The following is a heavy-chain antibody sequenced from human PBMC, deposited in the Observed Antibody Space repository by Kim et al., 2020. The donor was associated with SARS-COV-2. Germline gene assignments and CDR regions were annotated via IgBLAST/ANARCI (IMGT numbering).Heavy chain of an antibody. V-gene: IGHV1-3*01. CDR2: AGNGDT. Sequence: AGNGDTKYSQKFQGSVTLARDTSASTHYLELSSLTSEDTAVYYCARTTDFWGQGTLVTVSS. D-gene: IGHD3-3*01. CDR3: ARTTDF. J-gene: IGHJ4*02.